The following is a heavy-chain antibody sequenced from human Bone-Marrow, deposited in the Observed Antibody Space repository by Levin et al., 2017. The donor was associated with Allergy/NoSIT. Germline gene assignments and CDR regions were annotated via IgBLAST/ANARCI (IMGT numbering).Heavy chain of an antibody. V-gene: IGHV3-7*01. Sequence: AGGSLRLSCAASGFTFSSYWMSWVRQAPGKGLEWVANIKQDGSEKYYVDSVKGRFTISRDNAKNSLYLQMNSLRAEDTAVYYCASLRARDSGSLPFDYWGQGTLVTVSS. D-gene: IGHD1-26*01. CDR2: IKQDGSEK. CDR3: ASLRARDSGSLPFDY. CDR1: GFTFSSYW. J-gene: IGHJ4*02.